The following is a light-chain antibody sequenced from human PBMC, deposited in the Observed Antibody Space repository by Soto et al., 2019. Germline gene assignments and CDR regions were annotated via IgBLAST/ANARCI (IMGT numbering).Light chain of an antibody. CDR3: SSYTSTSTLYV. CDR2: EVT. CDR1: SSDVGAYNY. V-gene: IGLV2-14*01. Sequence: QSVLTRPASVPGSPGQSIAISCTGTSSDVGAYNYVSWYQQHPGKAPKLMIYEVTNRPSGVSNRFSGSKSGNTASLTISGLQAEDEADYYCSSYTSTSTLYVFGIGTKVTVL. J-gene: IGLJ1*01.